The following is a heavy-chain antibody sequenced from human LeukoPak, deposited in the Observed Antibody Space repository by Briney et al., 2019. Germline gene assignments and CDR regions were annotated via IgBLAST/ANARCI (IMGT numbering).Heavy chain of an antibody. J-gene: IGHJ5*02. CDR2: IYYSGST. CDR1: GGSISSSSYY. V-gene: IGHV4-39*07. Sequence: PSETLSLTCTVSGGSISSSSYYWGWIRQPPGKGLEWIGSIYYSGSTYYNPSLKSRVTISVDTSKNQFSLKLSSVTAAGTAVYYCARRSIAAALHRPRNWFDPWGQGTLVTVSS. CDR3: ARRSIAAALHRPRNWFDP. D-gene: IGHD6-13*01.